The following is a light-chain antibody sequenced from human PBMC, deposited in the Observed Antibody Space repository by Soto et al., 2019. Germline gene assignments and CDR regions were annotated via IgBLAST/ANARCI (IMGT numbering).Light chain of an antibody. V-gene: IGKV3-15*01. CDR1: QSVSSN. J-gene: IGKJ1*01. CDR2: GAS. CDR3: QQYNNWPPWT. Sequence: EKVMTQSPATLSVSPGERATLSCRASQSVSSNLAWYQQKPGQAPRLLIYGASTRATGIPARFSGSGSGTEFTLTISSLQSEDFAVYYCQQYNNWPPWTFGQGTGGYQ.